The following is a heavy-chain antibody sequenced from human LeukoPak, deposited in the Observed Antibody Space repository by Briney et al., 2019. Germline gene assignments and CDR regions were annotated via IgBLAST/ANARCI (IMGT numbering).Heavy chain of an antibody. Sequence: ASVKVSCKASGGTFSSYAISWVRQAPGQGLEWMGGIIPIFGTANYAQKFQGRVTITADESTSTAYMELGSLRSEDTAVYYCARERGDFYFDYWGQGTLVTVSS. J-gene: IGHJ4*02. CDR2: IIPIFGTA. D-gene: IGHD4-17*01. CDR1: GGTFSSYA. V-gene: IGHV1-69*13. CDR3: ARERGDFYFDY.